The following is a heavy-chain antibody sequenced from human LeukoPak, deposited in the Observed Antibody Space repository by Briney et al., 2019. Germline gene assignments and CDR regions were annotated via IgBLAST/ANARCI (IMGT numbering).Heavy chain of an antibody. J-gene: IGHJ4*02. V-gene: IGHV4-59*01. CDR3: ARTGSYSSGWYDY. D-gene: IGHD6-19*01. Sequence: PSETLSLTCTVSGGSISSYYWSWIRQPPGKGLEWIGYIYYSGGTNYNPSLKSRVTISVDTSKNQFSLKLSSVTAADTAVYYCARTGSYSSGWYDYWGQGTLVTVSS. CDR2: IYYSGGT. CDR1: GGSISSYY.